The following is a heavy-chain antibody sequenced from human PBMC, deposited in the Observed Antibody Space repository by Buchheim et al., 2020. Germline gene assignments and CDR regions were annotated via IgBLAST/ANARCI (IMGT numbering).Heavy chain of an antibody. Sequence: EVHLLESGGGLVQPGGSLRLSCAASGFPFSIYAMSWVRQAPGKGLEWVSSISASGNSTHYADSVKGRFTIPRDNSKNTLYLQMHSLGAEDTALYYCAKSVSSWYLVYFDYWGQGTL. CDR3: AKSVSSWYLVYFDY. J-gene: IGHJ4*02. V-gene: IGHV3-23*01. CDR1: GFPFSIYA. D-gene: IGHD6-13*01. CDR2: ISASGNST.